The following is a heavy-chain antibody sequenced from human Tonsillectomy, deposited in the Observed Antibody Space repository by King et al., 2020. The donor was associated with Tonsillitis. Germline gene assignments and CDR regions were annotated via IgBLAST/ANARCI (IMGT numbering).Heavy chain of an antibody. V-gene: IGHV4-30-4*01. CDR3: ARDSTGISGNYFFKFDY. CDR1: SSGDYY. Sequence: SSGDYYWTWIRQSPGKGLEWIGYISSSGSTYYIPSLRGRLSMSVDTSKNHFSLTLTSLTAADTAVYYCARDSTGISGNYFFKFDYWGQGSLVTVSS. CDR2: ISSSGST. J-gene: IGHJ4*02. D-gene: IGHD3-22*01.